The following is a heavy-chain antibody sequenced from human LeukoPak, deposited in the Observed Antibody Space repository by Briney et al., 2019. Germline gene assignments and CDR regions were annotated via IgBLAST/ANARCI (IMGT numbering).Heavy chain of an antibody. CDR3: AKDHGLIATDAFDV. Sequence: GRSLRLSCAASGFTFSSYAMHWVRQAPGKGLEWVAVISYDGSNKYYADSVKGRFTISRDNSKNTLFLQMNSLRTDDTAIYYCAKDHGLIATDAFDVWGQGTKVVVSS. CDR1: GFTFSSYA. V-gene: IGHV3-30*04. CDR2: ISYDGSNK. D-gene: IGHD6-13*01. J-gene: IGHJ3*01.